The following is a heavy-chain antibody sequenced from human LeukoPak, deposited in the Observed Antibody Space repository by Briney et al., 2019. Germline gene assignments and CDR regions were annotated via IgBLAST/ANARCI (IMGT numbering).Heavy chain of an antibody. D-gene: IGHD6-13*01. Sequence: ASVKVSRKASGYTFTGYYMHWVRQAPGQGLEWMGWISAYSGNTNYAQKLQGRVTMTTDTSRSTAYMELRSLRSDDTAVYYCAKIIQTAAGRYYYYGMDVWGQGTTVTVSS. V-gene: IGHV1-18*04. CDR3: AKIIQTAAGRYYYYGMDV. CDR2: ISAYSGNT. J-gene: IGHJ6*02. CDR1: GYTFTGYY.